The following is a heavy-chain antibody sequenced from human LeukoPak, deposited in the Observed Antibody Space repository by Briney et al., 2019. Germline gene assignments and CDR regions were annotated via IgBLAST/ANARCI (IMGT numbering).Heavy chain of an antibody. D-gene: IGHD3-22*01. CDR3: ARGRGDSRATSFDS. V-gene: IGHV4-59*01. CDR2: IYYTAST. CDR1: SDSLSIYY. Sequence: PSQTLSPTCTVSSDSLSIYYCGWIRHPPEGGLGWIGYIYYTASTTSNPSRKSGLTISTDTSKSQFSLSLISVTAADTAVYYCARGRGDSRATSFDSWGQGTLVTVSS. J-gene: IGHJ4*02.